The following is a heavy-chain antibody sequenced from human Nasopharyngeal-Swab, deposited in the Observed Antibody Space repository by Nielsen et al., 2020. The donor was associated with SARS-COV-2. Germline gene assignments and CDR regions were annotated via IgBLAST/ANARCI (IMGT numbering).Heavy chain of an antibody. Sequence: SETLSPTCAVYGGSFSGYYWSWIRQPPGKGLEWIGEINHSGSTNYNPSLKSRVTISVDTSKNQFSLKLSSVTAADTAVYYCARENSSSYYYYMDVWGKGTTVTVSS. J-gene: IGHJ6*03. CDR3: ARENSSSYYYYMDV. CDR2: INHSGST. CDR1: GGSFSGYY. V-gene: IGHV4-34*01. D-gene: IGHD5-18*01.